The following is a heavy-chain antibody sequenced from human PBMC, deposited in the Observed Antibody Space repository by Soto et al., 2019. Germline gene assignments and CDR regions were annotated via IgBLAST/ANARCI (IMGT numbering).Heavy chain of an antibody. V-gene: IGHV3-64D*06. D-gene: IGHD5-18*01. CDR2: ISTNGGKT. J-gene: IGHJ4*02. CDR1: GFTFSSYA. Sequence: SLRLSCSASGFTFSSYAMHWVRQAPGKGLEYVSAISTNGGKTYYADSVKGRFTISRDNSRNTLYLQMSSLRAEDTAVYYCVKDRDTVTFDYWGQGTLVTVSS. CDR3: VKDRDTVTFDY.